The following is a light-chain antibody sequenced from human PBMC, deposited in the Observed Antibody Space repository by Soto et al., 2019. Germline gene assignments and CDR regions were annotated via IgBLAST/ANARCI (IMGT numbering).Light chain of an antibody. Sequence: IHMTLSPSTLSTSVGDRVTLTWQASQSISSWLDWYQQKPGKDPKLLFFDAASLQNGVPSRFSGGGSRTDFTLTITSLQPEDFATYYCQQTSSAPFTFGPGTKWIS. J-gene: IGKJ3*01. V-gene: IGKV1-5*01. CDR3: QQTSSAPFT. CDR1: QSISSW. CDR2: DAA.